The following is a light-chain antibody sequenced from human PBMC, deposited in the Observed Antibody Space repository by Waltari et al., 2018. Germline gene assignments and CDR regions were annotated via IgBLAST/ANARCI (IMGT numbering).Light chain of an antibody. J-gene: IGLJ2*01. CDR2: DNN. CDR3: GSWINSLSTVV. CDR1: IGNNY. Sequence: QSVLTQPPSVSAAPGQMVSISCSGDIGNNYVSWYQQVPGTAPKLVIHDNNNRPSGTPDRFSAAKSATSATLVITGLQTGDEADYFCGSWINSLSTVVFGGRTKLTVL. V-gene: IGLV1-51*01.